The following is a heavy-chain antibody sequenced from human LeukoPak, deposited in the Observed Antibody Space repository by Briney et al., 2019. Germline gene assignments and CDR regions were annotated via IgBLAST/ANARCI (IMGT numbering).Heavy chain of an antibody. V-gene: IGHV3-7*01. CDR2: IKQDGSEE. J-gene: IGHJ4*02. CDR3: ARNQRRLDY. CDR1: GFTFSSYW. Sequence: PGGSLRLSCAASGFTFSSYWMSWDRQAPGKGLEWVANIKQDGSEEYYVDSVKGRFTISRDNAKNSLYLQVNSLRAEDTAVYYCARNQRRLDYWGQGTLVTVSS. D-gene: IGHD1-14*01.